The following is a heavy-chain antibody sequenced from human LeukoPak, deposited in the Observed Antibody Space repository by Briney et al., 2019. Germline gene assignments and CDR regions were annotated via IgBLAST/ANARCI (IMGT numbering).Heavy chain of an antibody. D-gene: IGHD3-22*01. J-gene: IGHJ2*01. CDR2: IRYDGSNK. CDR1: GFTFSSYA. CDR3: AKPSLYYYDTSGYYRYWYFDL. V-gene: IGHV3-30*02. Sequence: GRSLRLSCAASGFTFSSYAMHWVRQAPGKGLEWVAFIRYDGSNKYYVDSVKGRFTISRDNSKNTLYLQMNSLRAEDTAVYYCAKPSLYYYDTSGYYRYWYFDLWGRGTLVTVSS.